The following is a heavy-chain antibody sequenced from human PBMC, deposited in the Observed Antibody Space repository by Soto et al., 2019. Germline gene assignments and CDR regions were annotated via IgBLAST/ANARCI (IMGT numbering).Heavy chain of an antibody. Sequence: PGESLKISCKGSGYSFTSYWIGWVRQMPGKGLEWMGIIYPGDSDTRYSPSFQGQVTISADKSISTAYLQWSSLKASDTAMYYCARHLPYSSSWYLTESFDPWGQGTLVTVS. V-gene: IGHV5-51*01. D-gene: IGHD6-13*01. CDR3: ARHLPYSSSWYLTESFDP. CDR1: GYSFTSYW. CDR2: IYPGDSDT. J-gene: IGHJ5*02.